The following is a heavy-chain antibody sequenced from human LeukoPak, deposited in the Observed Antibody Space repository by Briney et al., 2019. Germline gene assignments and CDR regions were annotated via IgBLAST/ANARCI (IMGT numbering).Heavy chain of an antibody. CDR3: AREDDYGDFHAFDI. Sequence: GGSLRLSCAASGFTVSSNYMSWVRQAPGKGLEWVSVIYSGGSTYYADSVKGRFTISRDNSKNTLYLQMNSLRAEDTAVYYCAREDDYGDFHAFDIWGQGTMVTVSS. J-gene: IGHJ3*02. CDR1: GFTVSSNY. CDR2: IYSGGST. D-gene: IGHD4-17*01. V-gene: IGHV3-66*01.